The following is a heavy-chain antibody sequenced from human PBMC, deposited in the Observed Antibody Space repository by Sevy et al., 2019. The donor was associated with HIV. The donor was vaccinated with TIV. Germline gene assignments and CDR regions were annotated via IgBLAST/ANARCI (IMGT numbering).Heavy chain of an antibody. CDR3: AKGQQLQPRVYDY. CDR1: GFTFSSYA. D-gene: IGHD6-13*01. V-gene: IGHV3-23*01. CDR2: ISGSGGGT. J-gene: IGHJ4*02. Sequence: GGSLRLSCAASGFTFSSYAMAWVRQAPGKGLEWVSAISGSGGGTYYADSVEGRFSISRDNAKSTLYLQMNSLRAEDTAVYYCAKGQQLQPRVYDYWGQGTLVTVSS.